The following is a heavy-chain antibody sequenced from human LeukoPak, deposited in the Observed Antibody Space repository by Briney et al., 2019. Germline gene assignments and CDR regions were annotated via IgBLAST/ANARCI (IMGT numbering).Heavy chain of an antibody. J-gene: IGHJ6*03. CDR1: GFTFSSYG. CDR3: AKGSYQCSSSSCPQYYYFMDV. V-gene: IGHV3-30*02. Sequence: GGSLRLSCAASGFTFSSYGMHWVRQAPGKGLEWVTFIRYDGSEKYYAGSVKGRFTISRDNSKNTLYLQMNSLRAEDTAVYYCAKGSYQCSSSSCPQYYYFMDVWGKGTTVTVSS. D-gene: IGHD2-2*01. CDR2: IRYDGSEK.